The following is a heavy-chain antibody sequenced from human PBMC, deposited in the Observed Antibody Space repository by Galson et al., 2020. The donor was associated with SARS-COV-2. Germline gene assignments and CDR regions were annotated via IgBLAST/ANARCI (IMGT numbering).Heavy chain of an antibody. CDR3: ARDYSSGWAYHYMDV. CDR1: GFTFSTYG. J-gene: IGHJ6*03. D-gene: IGHD6-19*01. CDR2: IRYDGSNK. V-gene: IGHV3-30*02. Sequence: GGSLRLSCAASGFTFSTYGMHWVRQAPGKGLEWVAFIRYDGSNKYYTDSVKGRFTISRDNSKNTLSLQMNSLRAEDTAVYYCARDYSSGWAYHYMDVWDKGTPVSISS.